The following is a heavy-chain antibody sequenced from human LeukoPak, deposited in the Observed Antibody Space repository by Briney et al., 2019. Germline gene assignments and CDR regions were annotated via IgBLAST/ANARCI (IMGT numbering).Heavy chain of an antibody. CDR2: IYHSGST. V-gene: IGHV4-38-2*02. CDR1: GYSISSGYY. CDR3: AREPTYYYDSSGYYPTAWFDP. J-gene: IGHJ5*02. D-gene: IGHD3-22*01. Sequence: PETLSLTCTVAGYSISSGYYWGWIRQPPGKGLEWIGSIYHSGSTYYNPSLKSRVTISVDTSKNQFSLKLSSVTAADTAVYYCAREPTYYYDSSGYYPTAWFDPWGQGTLVTVSS.